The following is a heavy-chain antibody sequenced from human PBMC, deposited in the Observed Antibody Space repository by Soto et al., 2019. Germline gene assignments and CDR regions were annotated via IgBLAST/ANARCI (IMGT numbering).Heavy chain of an antibody. J-gene: IGHJ4*02. Sequence: GSLMLSCAASGFTFSSDTINWVRQAQVKGLEWVSSISGSTSYMYYADSVKGRFTISRDNAKNSLWLQMNSLRAEDTAVYYCARVLRYYDRPRFGFWGQGTLVTVSS. V-gene: IGHV3-21*01. CDR3: ARVLRYYDRPRFGF. CDR1: GFTFSSDT. D-gene: IGHD3-9*01. CDR2: ISGSTSYM.